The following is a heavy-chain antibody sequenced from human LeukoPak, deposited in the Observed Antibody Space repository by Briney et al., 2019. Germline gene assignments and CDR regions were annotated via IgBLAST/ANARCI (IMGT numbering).Heavy chain of an antibody. J-gene: IGHJ1*01. CDR1: GDSISSSSYY. V-gene: IGHV4-39*01. CDR2: IYYRGST. D-gene: IGHD3-22*01. CDR3: ARRRYYDSTGYLD. Sequence: SETLSLTCTISGDSISSSSYYWGWIRQPPGKGLEWIGDIYYRGSTYYNPSLKSRVSISIDTSNNQFSLTLNSVTAADTALYFCARRRYYDSTGYLDWGQGTLVTASS.